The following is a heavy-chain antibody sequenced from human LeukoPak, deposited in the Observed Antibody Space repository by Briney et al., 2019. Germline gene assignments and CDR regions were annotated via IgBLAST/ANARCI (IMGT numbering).Heavy chain of an antibody. V-gene: IGHV4-30-2*01. CDR2: IFHTGGT. J-gene: IGHJ5*02. CDR3: ARELRFAHAPGSGLAP. Sequence: SQTLSLTCVVSGDSISSGAYSWSWIRQPPGKGLEWIGYIFHTGGTFYNPSLKSRLTISVDNSKNQFSLRLSSVTAADTAVYYWARELRFAHAPGSGLAPWGQGTLVTV. CDR1: GDSISSGAYS. D-gene: IGHD3-10*01.